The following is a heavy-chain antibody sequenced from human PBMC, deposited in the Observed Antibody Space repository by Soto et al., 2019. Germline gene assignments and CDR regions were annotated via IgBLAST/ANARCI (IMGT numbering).Heavy chain of an antibody. D-gene: IGHD6-13*01. V-gene: IGHV4-34*01. CDR3: ARATVAAAGTRFDP. J-gene: IGHJ5*02. Sequence: QVQLQQWGAGLLKPSETLSLTCAVYGGSFSGCYWSWIRQPPGKGLEGIGEINHSGSTNYNPSLKSRVTISVDTSKNQFSLKLSSVTAADTAVYYCARATVAAAGTRFDPWGQGTLVTVSS. CDR1: GGSFSGCY. CDR2: INHSGST.